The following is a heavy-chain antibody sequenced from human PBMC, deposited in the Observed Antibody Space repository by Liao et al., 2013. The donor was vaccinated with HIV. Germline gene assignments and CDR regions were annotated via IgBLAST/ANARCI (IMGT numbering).Heavy chain of an antibody. V-gene: IGHV4-61*02. CDR1: GGSISSGSFY. CDR3: ARGTDFDY. Sequence: QVQLQESGPGLVKPSQTLSLTCTVSGGSISSGSFYWSWIRQPAGKGLEWIGHIYASGTTNYYPSLERRVSISVDSSTNRFSLMLTSVTAADTAVYYCARGTDFDYWGLGTQVTVSS. CDR2: IYASGTT. J-gene: IGHJ4*02.